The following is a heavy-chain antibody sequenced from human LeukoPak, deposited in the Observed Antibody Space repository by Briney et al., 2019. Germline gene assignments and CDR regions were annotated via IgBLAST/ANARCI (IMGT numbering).Heavy chain of an antibody. V-gene: IGHV7-4-1*02. Sequence: ASVKVSCKASGYTFTSYGISWVRQAPGQGLEWMGWINTNTGNPTYAQGFTGRFVFSLDTSVSTAYLQISSLKAEDTAVYYCARGRYYDYVWGSYLLDYWGQGTLVTVSS. D-gene: IGHD3-16*02. CDR3: ARGRYYDYVWGSYLLDY. CDR1: GYTFTSYG. CDR2: INTNTGNP. J-gene: IGHJ4*02.